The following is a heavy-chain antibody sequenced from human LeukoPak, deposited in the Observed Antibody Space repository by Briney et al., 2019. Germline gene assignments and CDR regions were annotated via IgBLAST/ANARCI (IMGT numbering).Heavy chain of an antibody. CDR2: TYYRSKWYN. J-gene: IGHJ4*02. CDR3: ARVNSWTEEPDTGFDY. D-gene: IGHD1-14*01. Sequence: SQTLSLTCAISGDTVSNKRSAWNWIRQSPSRGLEWLVRTYYRSKWYNDYAVSVKSRITINPDTSKNQFSLQLNSVSPEDTAVYYCARVNSWTEEPDTGFDYWGQGILVTVSS. V-gene: IGHV6-1*01. CDR1: GDTVSNKRSA.